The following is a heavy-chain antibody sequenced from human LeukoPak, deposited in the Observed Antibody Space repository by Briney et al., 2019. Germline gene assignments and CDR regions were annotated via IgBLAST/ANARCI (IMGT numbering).Heavy chain of an antibody. D-gene: IGHD2-2*01. Sequence: GGSLRLSCAASGFTFSNYAMHWVRQAPGKGLESVSSINGNGDSTYYAKFVNGRFSISRDNSRTALYLQMGSLRADDIAVYYCARGYCSSTSCYWLDYWGQGTLVTVSS. CDR3: ARGYCSSTSCYWLDY. CDR1: GFTFSNYA. CDR2: INGNGDST. V-gene: IGHV3-64*01. J-gene: IGHJ4*02.